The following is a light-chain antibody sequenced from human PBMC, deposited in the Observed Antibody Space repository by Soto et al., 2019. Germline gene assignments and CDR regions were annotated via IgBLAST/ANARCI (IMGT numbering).Light chain of an antibody. V-gene: IGLV1-40*01. CDR1: TSSLGAGYD. J-gene: IGLJ3*02. CDR2: GNR. CDR3: QAYDYSLTASV. Sequence: QSVLTQPPSVSGAPGQRVTLSCTGNTSSLGAGYDVHWYQQLPGAAPKLVIFGNRNRPSGVPERFSGSKSGTSASLAITGLQAEDEADYYCQAYDYSLTASVFGGGTKLTVL.